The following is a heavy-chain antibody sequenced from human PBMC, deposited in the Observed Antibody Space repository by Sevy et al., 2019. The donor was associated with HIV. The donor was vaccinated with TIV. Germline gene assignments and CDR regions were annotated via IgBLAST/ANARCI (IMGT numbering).Heavy chain of an antibody. V-gene: IGHV4-34*01. D-gene: IGHD3-10*01. J-gene: IGHJ4*02. CDR3: ARGPVTMVRGVIITGVYFDY. CDR1: GGSFSGYY. Sequence: SETLTLTCAVYGGSFSGYYWSWIRQPPGKGLEWIGEINHSGSTNYNPSLKSRVTISVDTSKNQFSLKLSSVTAADTAVYYCARGPVTMVRGVIITGVYFDYWGQGTLVTVSS. CDR2: INHSGST.